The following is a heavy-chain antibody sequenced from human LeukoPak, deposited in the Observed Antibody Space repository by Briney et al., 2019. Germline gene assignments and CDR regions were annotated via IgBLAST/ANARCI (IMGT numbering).Heavy chain of an antibody. CDR3: ARGEGEQLGSGNWFDP. D-gene: IGHD6-13*01. V-gene: IGHV1-46*01. Sequence: ASVKVSCKASGYTFTMFYIHWVRQAPGQGLEWMGMINPNDGATTFAQRFQGRVSMTRDMSTTTVYMDLRSLRSEDTAVYFCARGEGEQLGSGNWFDPWGQGTLVTVSS. J-gene: IGHJ5*02. CDR2: INPNDGAT. CDR1: GYTFTMFY.